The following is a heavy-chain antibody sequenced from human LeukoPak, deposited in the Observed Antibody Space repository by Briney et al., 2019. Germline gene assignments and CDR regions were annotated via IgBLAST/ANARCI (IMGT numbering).Heavy chain of an antibody. V-gene: IGHV4-39*01. CDR3: ARLDVVVVAATLNQH. Sequence: PSETLSLTCTVSGGSISSGSYYWGWIRQPPGKGLEWIGSIYYSGSTYYNPSLKSRVTISVDTSKNQFSLKLSSVTAADTAVYYCARLDVVVVAATLNQHWGQGTLVTVSS. CDR2: IYYSGST. D-gene: IGHD2-15*01. J-gene: IGHJ1*01. CDR1: GGSISSGSYY.